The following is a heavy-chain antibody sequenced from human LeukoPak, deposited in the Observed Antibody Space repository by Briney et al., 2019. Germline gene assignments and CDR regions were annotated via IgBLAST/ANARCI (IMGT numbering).Heavy chain of an antibody. D-gene: IGHD2-21*02. V-gene: IGHV3-74*01. Sequence: GGSLRLSCAASGFTFISYGMQWVRQAPGKGLVWVSRINTDGSDISYVDSVKGRFTISRDNAKNTLYLQMNSLRGEDTAVYYCARELPREVTLDYWGQGTLVTVSS. CDR1: GFTFISYG. J-gene: IGHJ4*01. CDR2: INTDGSDI. CDR3: ARELPREVTLDY.